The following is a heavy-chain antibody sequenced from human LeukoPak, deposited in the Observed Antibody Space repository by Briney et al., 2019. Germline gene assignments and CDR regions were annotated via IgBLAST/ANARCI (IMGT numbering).Heavy chain of an antibody. CDR3: ARGPPNYYYYYMDV. J-gene: IGHJ6*03. Sequence: ASVKVSCKASGYTFTGYYMHWVRQAPGQGLEWMGWISAYNGNTNYAQKLQGRVTMTTDTSTSTAYMELGSLRSNDTAVYYCARGPPNYYYYYMDVWGKGTTVTVSS. V-gene: IGHV1-18*04. CDR2: ISAYNGNT. CDR1: GYTFTGYY.